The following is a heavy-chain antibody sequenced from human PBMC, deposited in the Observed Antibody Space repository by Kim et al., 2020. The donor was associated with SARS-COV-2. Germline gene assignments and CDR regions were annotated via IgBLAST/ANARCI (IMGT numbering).Heavy chain of an antibody. CDR1: GFTFSSYG. CDR2: ISYDGSNK. D-gene: IGHD2-2*01. V-gene: IGHV3-33*05. J-gene: IGHJ6*02. CDR3: ARPMTPYYAIGMDV. Sequence: GGSLRLSCAASGFTFSSYGMHWVRQAPGKGLEWVAVISYDGSNKYYADSVKGRFTISRDNSKNTLYLQMNSLRAEDTAMYYCARPMTPYYAIGMDVWGQG.